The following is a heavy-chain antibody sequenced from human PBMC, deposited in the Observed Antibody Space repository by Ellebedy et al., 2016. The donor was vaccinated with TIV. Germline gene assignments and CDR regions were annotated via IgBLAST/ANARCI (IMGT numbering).Heavy chain of an antibody. D-gene: IGHD4-17*01. CDR3: ATDGSYGDYRSPTHAFEM. CDR1: GFSFRSYW. J-gene: IGHJ3*02. Sequence: GESLKISCAASGFSFRSYWMTWVRQAPGKGLEWVANIRQDGGDKYYVDSVKGRFTISRDNAKNSLYLQMSSLRAEDTAVYYCATDGSYGDYRSPTHAFEMWGQGTMITVSS. CDR2: IRQDGGDK. V-gene: IGHV3-7*01.